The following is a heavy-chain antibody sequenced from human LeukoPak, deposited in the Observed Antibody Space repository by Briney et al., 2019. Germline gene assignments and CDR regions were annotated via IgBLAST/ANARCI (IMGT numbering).Heavy chain of an antibody. D-gene: IGHD5-12*01. Sequence: GSLRLSCAASGFTFSSYAMHWVRQAPGKGLEWVAVIWYDGSNKYYADSVKGRFTISRDNSKNTLYLQMNSLRAEDTAVYYCARDRFQVARFYFDYWGQGTLVTVSS. CDR2: IWYDGSNK. CDR3: ARDRFQVARFYFDY. CDR1: GFTFSSYA. V-gene: IGHV3-33*08. J-gene: IGHJ4*02.